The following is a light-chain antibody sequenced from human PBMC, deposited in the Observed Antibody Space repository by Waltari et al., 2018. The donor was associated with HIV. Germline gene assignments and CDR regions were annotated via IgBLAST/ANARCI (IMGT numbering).Light chain of an antibody. CDR1: QSVSSN. CDR2: DAS. CDR3: QQRSNWPRMYT. Sequence: EIVLTQSPATLSLTPGERATLSCRASQSVSSNLAWYQQKPGQAPSLLIYDASNRATGIPGRFSGSGSGTDFTLTITSLEPEDFAVYYCQQRSNWPRMYTFGQGTKLEIK. V-gene: IGKV3-11*01. J-gene: IGKJ2*01.